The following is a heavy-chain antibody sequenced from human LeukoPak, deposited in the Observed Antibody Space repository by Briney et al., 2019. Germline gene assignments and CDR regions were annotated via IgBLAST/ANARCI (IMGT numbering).Heavy chain of an antibody. CDR2: IYYSGST. CDR3: ASSTAMAPLYYFDY. Sequence: PSETLSLTCTISGGSTSSYYWSWIRQPPGKGLEWIGYIYYSGSTNYNPSLKSRVTISVDTSKNQFSLKLSSVTAADTAVYYCASSTAMAPLYYFDYWGQGTLVTVSS. D-gene: IGHD5-18*01. J-gene: IGHJ4*02. V-gene: IGHV4-59*01. CDR1: GGSTSSYY.